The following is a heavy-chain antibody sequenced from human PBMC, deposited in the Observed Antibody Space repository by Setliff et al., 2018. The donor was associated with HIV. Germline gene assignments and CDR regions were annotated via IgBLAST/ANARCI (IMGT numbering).Heavy chain of an antibody. CDR1: GFTFNTYW. Sequence: GGSLRLSCAASGFTFNTYWMHWVRQAPGKGLVWVSHSNSDGSSTTYADSVKGRFTISRDNAKNTLYLQMSSLRAEDTAVYYCARMVRSGYDRGYFDSWGQGTLVTVSS. CDR3: ARMVRSGYDRGYFDS. V-gene: IGHV3-74*01. CDR2: SNSDGSST. J-gene: IGHJ4*02. D-gene: IGHD5-12*01.